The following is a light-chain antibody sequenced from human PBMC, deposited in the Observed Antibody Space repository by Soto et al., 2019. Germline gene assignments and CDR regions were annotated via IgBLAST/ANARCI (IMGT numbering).Light chain of an antibody. CDR1: QNIHIN. Sequence: EIVMTQSPDTLSESPGDTATLSCRSSQNIHINLAWYQQKPGQAPTLLIYGVTARAPGVPARFSGSGYGTDFTLTIRSVQSGDFGVFYCQQYEGWPRTFGLGTKVEIQ. J-gene: IGKJ2*01. CDR3: QQYEGWPRT. CDR2: GVT. V-gene: IGKV3-15*01.